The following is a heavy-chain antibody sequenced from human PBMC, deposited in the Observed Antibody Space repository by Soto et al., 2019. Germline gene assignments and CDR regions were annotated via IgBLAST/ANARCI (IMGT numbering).Heavy chain of an antibody. Sequence: PGGSLRLSCAASGFTFSSYSMNWVRQAPGKGLEWVSSISSSSSYINYADSAKGRFTISRDNAKNSLYLQMNSLRAEDTAVYYCAREDIVATPHCLDYWAREPWSPSPQ. J-gene: IGHJ4*02. V-gene: IGHV3-21*01. CDR2: ISSSSSYI. D-gene: IGHD5-12*01. CDR3: AREDIVATPHCLDY. CDR1: GFTFSSYS.